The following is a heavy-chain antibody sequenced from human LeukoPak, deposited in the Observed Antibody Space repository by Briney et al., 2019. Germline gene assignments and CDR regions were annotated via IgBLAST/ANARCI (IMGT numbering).Heavy chain of an antibody. Sequence: GESLKISCKGSGYSFTSYWIGWVRQMPGKGLEWMGIIYPGDSDTRYSPSFQGQVTISAGKSISTAYLQWSSLKASDTAMYYCARQPGYSSGWKQFDPWGQGTLVTVSS. CDR2: IYPGDSDT. CDR3: ARQPGYSSGWKQFDP. D-gene: IGHD6-19*01. CDR1: GYSFTSYW. V-gene: IGHV5-51*01. J-gene: IGHJ5*02.